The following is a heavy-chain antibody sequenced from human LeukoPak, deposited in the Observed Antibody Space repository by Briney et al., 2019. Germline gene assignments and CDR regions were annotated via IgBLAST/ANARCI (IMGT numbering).Heavy chain of an antibody. CDR1: GYTFTSYG. V-gene: IGHV1-18*01. CDR2: ISAYNGNT. D-gene: IGHD1-26*01. CDR3: ARFRVLWELLAGLPDY. J-gene: IGHJ4*02. Sequence: GASVKVSCKASGYTFTSYGISWVRQAPGQGLEWMGWISAYNGNTNYAQKLQGRVTMTTDTPTSTAYMELRSLRSDDTAVYYCARFRVLWELLAGLPDYWGQGTLVTVSS.